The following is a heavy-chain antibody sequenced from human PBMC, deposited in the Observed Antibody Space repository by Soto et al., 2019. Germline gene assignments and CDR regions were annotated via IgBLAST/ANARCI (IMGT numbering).Heavy chain of an antibody. D-gene: IGHD4-4*01. CDR1: GFTFSSYS. V-gene: IGHV3-21*01. Sequence: GGSLRLSCAASGFTFSSYSMNWVRQAPGKGLEWVSSISGSGNYTHYADFLRGRFTISRDNAKTSLYLQMNSLRAEDTAVYYCAREGINNYNEYYFDSWGQGTVVTVS. J-gene: IGHJ4*02. CDR2: ISGSGNYT. CDR3: AREGINNYNEYYFDS.